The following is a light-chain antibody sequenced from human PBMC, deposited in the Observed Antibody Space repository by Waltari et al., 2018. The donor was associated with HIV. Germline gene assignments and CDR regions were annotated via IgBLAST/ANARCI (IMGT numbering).Light chain of an antibody. CDR1: QNISGW. Sequence: DIRMTQSPSTLSASVGARVPITCRASQNISGWLAWYQQRPGKAPRLLIHRASNLEFGVSPRFSGGGSGTEFSLTIAGLQPDDFATYYCQQYSVNFYTFGQGTKV. V-gene: IGKV1-5*03. CDR3: QQYSVNFYT. CDR2: RAS. J-gene: IGKJ3*01.